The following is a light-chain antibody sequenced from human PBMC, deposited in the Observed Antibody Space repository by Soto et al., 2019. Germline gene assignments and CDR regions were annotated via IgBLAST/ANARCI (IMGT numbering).Light chain of an antibody. J-gene: IGKJ3*01. Sequence: DIQMTQSPSSLSPSVGDRVTSTCRASQDINKYLAWYQQKPGKPPKLLIYAASTLQSGVPSRFIGGGSGTDFTLTINSLQPEDGATYYCQMYNNGPPVTFGPGTKV. V-gene: IGKV1-27*01. CDR1: QDINKY. CDR2: AAS. CDR3: QMYNNGPPVT.